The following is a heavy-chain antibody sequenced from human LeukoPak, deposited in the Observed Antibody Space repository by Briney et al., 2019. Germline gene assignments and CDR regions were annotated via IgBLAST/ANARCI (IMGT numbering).Heavy chain of an antibody. Sequence: SETLSLTCTVSGGAIKSHYWNWIRQPAGKGLEWIGRIYSSGYTNDNPFLKSRITMSVDMSKNQFSLRLNSVTAADTAVYYCARGEHSVDSWGQGMLVTVSS. CDR2: IYSSGYT. V-gene: IGHV4-4*07. CDR3: ARGEHSVDS. D-gene: IGHD1/OR15-1a*01. J-gene: IGHJ4*02. CDR1: GGAIKSHY.